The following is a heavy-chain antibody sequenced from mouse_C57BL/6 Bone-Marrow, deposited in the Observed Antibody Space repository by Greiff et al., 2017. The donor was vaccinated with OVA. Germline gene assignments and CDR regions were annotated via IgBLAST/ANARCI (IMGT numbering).Heavy chain of an antibody. J-gene: IGHJ2*01. V-gene: IGHV3-6*01. Sequence: EVQLQESGPGLVKPSQSLSLTCSVSGYSITSGSFWNWIRQFPGNKLEWMCYISYDGSNNYNTSLKNRISIARDTSKNQFFLKLNSVTTEDTATYYCARGALRFDYWGQGTTLTVSS. D-gene: IGHD2-12*01. CDR3: ARGALRFDY. CDR2: ISYDGSN. CDR1: GYSITSGSF.